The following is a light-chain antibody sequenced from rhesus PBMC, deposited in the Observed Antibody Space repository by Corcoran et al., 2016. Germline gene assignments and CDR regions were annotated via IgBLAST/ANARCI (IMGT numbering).Light chain of an antibody. Sequence: DIQMTQSPSSLSASIGDRVTIPRRARENVKYSLNWYQQKPGKAPKGLNYKASTLQRGVPSRFSGSGSGSDYTFTISSLQPEDVATYCCQSGYESPFTCGTGSRLDIK. V-gene: IGKV1-74*01. J-gene: IGKJ3*01. CDR2: KAS. CDR3: QSGYESPFT. CDR1: ENVKYS.